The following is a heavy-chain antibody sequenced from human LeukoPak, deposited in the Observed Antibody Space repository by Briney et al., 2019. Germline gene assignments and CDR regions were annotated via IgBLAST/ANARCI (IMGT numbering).Heavy chain of an antibody. CDR2: ISFDGSNK. CDR3: AKTGIAAAGTYYYYMDV. CDR1: GFTFSSYA. V-gene: IGHV3-30*04. Sequence: GGALRLSCAASGFTFSSYAMHWVRQAPGKGLEWVTIISFDGSNKYYADSVKGRFTISRDNSKNTLYLQMNSLRAEDTAVYYCAKTGIAAAGTYYYYMDVWGKGTTVTVSS. D-gene: IGHD6-13*01. J-gene: IGHJ6*03.